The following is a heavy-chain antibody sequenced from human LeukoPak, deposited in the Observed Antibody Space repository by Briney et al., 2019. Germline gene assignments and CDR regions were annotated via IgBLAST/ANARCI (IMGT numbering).Heavy chain of an antibody. D-gene: IGHD4-17*01. J-gene: IGHJ4*02. Sequence: GASVKVSCKASGYPFTDYYMHWVRQAPGQGLEWMGWINPNRGGTDYAQKFQGRVTMTRDTSISTAYMELSRLRYDDTALYYCARTVTTSSYYFDYWGQGTLVTVSS. CDR1: GYPFTDYY. CDR3: ARTVTTSSYYFDY. V-gene: IGHV1-2*02. CDR2: INPNRGGT.